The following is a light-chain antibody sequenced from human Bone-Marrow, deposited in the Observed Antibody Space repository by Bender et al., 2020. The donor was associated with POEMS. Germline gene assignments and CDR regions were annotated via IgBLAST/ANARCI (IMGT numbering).Light chain of an antibody. V-gene: IGLV2-14*01. J-gene: IGLJ2*01. CDR3: SSDASSGTVV. CDR2: EVS. Sequence: QSALTQPASVSGSPGQSITISCTGTSSDIGLYDYVSWFQQHPGNAPKLLLYEVSYRPSGVSDRFSGSKSGNTASLTVSGLQADDEADYYCSSDASSGTVVFGGGTRLTVL. CDR1: SSDIGLYDY.